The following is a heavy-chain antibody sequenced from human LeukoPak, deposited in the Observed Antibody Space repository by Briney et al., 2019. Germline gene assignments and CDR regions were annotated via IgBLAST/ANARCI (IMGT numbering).Heavy chain of an antibody. CDR1: GFTFSIYG. J-gene: IGHJ4*02. CDR3: ARVNRMVPGYCSGGTCPGDY. Sequence: TGGSLRLSCAASGFTFSIYGMSWVRQAPGKGLEWVAYISSSSSNTYYADSVKGRFTISGDNAKNSLYLQMNSLRAEDTALYYCARVNRMVPGYCSGGTCPGDYWGQGTLVTVSS. CDR2: ISSSSSNT. D-gene: IGHD2-15*01. V-gene: IGHV3-48*01.